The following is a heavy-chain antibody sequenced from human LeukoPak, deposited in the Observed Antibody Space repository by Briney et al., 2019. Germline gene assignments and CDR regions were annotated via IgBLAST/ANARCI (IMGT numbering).Heavy chain of an antibody. CDR3: VKWKADSGSPRFGY. D-gene: IGHD1-26*01. V-gene: IGHV3-23*01. J-gene: IGHJ4*02. Sequence: QAGGSLRLSCAASGFTFSSYAMSWVRQAPGKGLEWVSAISGSGGSTYYADSVKGRFTISRDNSKNTLYLQMNSLRAEDTAVYYCVKWKADSGSPRFGYWGQGTLVTVSS. CDR2: ISGSGGST. CDR1: GFTFSSYA.